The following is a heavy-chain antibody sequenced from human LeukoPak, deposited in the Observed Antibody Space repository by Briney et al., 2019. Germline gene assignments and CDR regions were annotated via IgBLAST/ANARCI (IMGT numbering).Heavy chain of an antibody. CDR2: IYGAGST. J-gene: IGHJ4*02. CDR1: GFTVRSDY. CDR3: ARVRPFGGYFDC. V-gene: IGHV3-53*01. D-gene: IGHD4-23*01. Sequence: GGSLRLSCAASGFTVRSDYMSWVRQAPGKGLEWVSVIYGAGSTYYADSVKGRFTISRDNSKNTLYLQMNSLRAEDTAVYYCARVRPFGGYFDCWGQGTLVTVSS.